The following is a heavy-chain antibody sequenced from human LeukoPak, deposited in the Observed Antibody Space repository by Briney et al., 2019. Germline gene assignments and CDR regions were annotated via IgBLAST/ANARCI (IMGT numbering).Heavy chain of an antibody. CDR3: ARVAVGSWYGYYFDY. D-gene: IGHD6-13*01. J-gene: IGHJ4*02. Sequence: SETLSLTCAVYGGSFSGYYWSWIRQPPGKGLEWIGEINHSGSTNYNPSLKSRVTISVDTSKNQFSLKLSSVTAADTAVYYCARVAVGSWYGYYFDYWGQGTLVTVYS. CDR1: GGSFSGYY. V-gene: IGHV4-34*01. CDR2: INHSGST.